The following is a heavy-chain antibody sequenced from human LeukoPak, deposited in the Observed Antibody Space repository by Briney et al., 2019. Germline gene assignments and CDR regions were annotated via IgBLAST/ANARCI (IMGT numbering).Heavy chain of an antibody. CDR3: ARESGQSGWYPY. CDR2: IYYSGST. CDR1: GGSISSYC. J-gene: IGHJ4*02. V-gene: IGHV4-59*12. D-gene: IGHD6-19*01. Sequence: PSETLSLTCTVPGGSISSYCWSWIRQPPGKGLEWIGYIYYSGSTNYNPSLKSRVTISVDTSKNQFSLKLSSVTAADTAVYYCARESGQSGWYPYWGQGTLVTVSS.